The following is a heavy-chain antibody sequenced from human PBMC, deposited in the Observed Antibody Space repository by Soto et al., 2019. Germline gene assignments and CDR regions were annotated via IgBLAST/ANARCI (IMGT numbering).Heavy chain of an antibody. CDR1: GGSFSGYY. J-gene: IGHJ4*02. V-gene: IGHV4-34*01. CDR2: INHSGST. Sequence: TLSLTCAVYGGSFSGYYWSWIRQPPGKGLEWIGEINHSGSTNYNPSLKSRVTISVDTSKNQFSLKVSSVTAADTAVYYCATQSSLAGTRRDYWGQGTLVTVSS. CDR3: ATQSSLAGTRRDY. D-gene: IGHD6-19*01.